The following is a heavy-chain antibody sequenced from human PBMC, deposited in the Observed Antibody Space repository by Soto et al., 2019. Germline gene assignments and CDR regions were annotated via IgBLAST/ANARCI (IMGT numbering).Heavy chain of an antibody. CDR1: GGSISSYY. V-gene: IGHV4-59*01. CDR2: IYYSGST. CDR3: ARGWRRHSSSWFYYYYGMDV. J-gene: IGHJ6*02. Sequence: ASETLSLTCTVSGGSISSYYWSWIRQPPGKGLEWIGYIYYSGSTNYNPSLKSRVTISVDTSKNQFSLKLSSVTAADTAVYYCARGWRRHSSSWFYYYYGMDVWGQGTTVTVSS. D-gene: IGHD6-13*01.